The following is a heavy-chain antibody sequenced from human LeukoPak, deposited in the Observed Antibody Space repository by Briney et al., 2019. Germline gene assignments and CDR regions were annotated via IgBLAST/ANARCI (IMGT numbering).Heavy chain of an antibody. V-gene: IGHV5-51*01. CDR1: GYSFPSYW. Sequence: GGSLKISCKGSGYSFPSYWIGWVRQMPGKGLEWMGIIFPGDSDTRYSPSFQGQVTISADKSISTAYLQWSSLKASDAAIYYCARHRAYGDYVDGFDIWGQGTMVTVSS. CDR2: IFPGDSDT. D-gene: IGHD4-17*01. J-gene: IGHJ3*02. CDR3: ARHRAYGDYVDGFDI.